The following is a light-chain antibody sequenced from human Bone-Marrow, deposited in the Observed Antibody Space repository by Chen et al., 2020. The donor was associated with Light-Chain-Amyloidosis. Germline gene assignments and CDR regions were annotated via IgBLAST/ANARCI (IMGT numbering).Light chain of an antibody. Sequence: DIVMTQSPDSLAVSLGERATINCKSSQSVLYSSNNKDFFAWYQHKPGQPPKLLIYWASTRESGVPDRFWGSGSGTDFTLTISSLQAEDVAVYYCQQYYSTPLTFGGGTKVEIK. V-gene: IGKV4-1*01. CDR3: QQYYSTPLT. J-gene: IGKJ4*01. CDR1: QSVLYSSNNKDF. CDR2: WAS.